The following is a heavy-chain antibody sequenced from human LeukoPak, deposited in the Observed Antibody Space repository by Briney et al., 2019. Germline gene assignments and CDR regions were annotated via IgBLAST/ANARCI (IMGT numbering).Heavy chain of an antibody. J-gene: IGHJ4*02. CDR2: VYIGGTT. D-gene: IGHD3-16*01. CDR1: GFTVVINY. Sequence: GGSLRLAWFVSGFTVVINYMNWVRQAPGEGLGWGLGVYIGGTTYYPHSLTSRFTITRHTTNNTIYHKLNDLRAGDTAVYYCARGFLRDAHTYTYSFDHWGQGALVTVSS. CDR3: ARGFLRDAHTYTYSFDH. V-gene: IGHV3-66*01.